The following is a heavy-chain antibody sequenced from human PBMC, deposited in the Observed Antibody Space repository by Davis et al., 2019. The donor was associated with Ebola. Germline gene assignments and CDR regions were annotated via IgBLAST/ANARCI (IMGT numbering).Heavy chain of an antibody. D-gene: IGHD5-18*01. Sequence: GESLKISCKGSGYSFTSYWISWVRQMPGKGLEWMGRIDPSDSYTNYSPSFQGHVTISADKSISTAYLQWSSLKASDTAMYYCARIGTTAMANYCYYGMDVWGQGTTVIVSS. J-gene: IGHJ6*02. CDR1: GYSFTSYW. V-gene: IGHV5-10-1*01. CDR3: ARIGTTAMANYCYYGMDV. CDR2: IDPSDSYT.